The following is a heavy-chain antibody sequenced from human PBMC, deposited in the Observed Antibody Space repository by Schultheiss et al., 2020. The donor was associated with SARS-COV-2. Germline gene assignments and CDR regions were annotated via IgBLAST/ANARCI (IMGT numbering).Heavy chain of an antibody. CDR3: ARDQSGSYYGGMDV. CDR2: ISYDGSNK. CDR1: GFIFSNYA. Sequence: GGSLRLSCVGSGFIFSNYAVHWVRQAPGKGLEWVAVISYDGSNKYYADSVKGRFTISRDNSKNTLYLQMNSLRAEDTAVYYCARDQSGSYYGGMDVWGQGTTVTVSS. V-gene: IGHV3-30*04. D-gene: IGHD1-26*01. J-gene: IGHJ6*02.